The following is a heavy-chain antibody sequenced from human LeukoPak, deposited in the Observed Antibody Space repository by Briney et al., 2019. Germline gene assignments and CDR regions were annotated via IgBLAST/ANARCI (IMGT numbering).Heavy chain of an antibody. V-gene: IGHV3-20*04. Sequence: GGSLRLSCAASGFTFDDYGMSWVRQAPGKGLEWVSGINWNGGSTGYADSVKGRFTISRDNAKNSLYLQMNSLGAEDTALYYCARDVPGIAAAVTSLSFDYWGQGTLVTVSS. D-gene: IGHD6-13*01. CDR3: ARDVPGIAAAVTSLSFDY. CDR1: GFTFDDYG. CDR2: INWNGGST. J-gene: IGHJ4*02.